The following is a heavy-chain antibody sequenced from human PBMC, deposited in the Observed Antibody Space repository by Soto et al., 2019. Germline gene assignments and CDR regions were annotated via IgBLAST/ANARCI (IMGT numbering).Heavy chain of an antibody. Sequence: QVQLVQSGAEVKKPGASVKVSCKASGYTFTGYYMHWVRQAPGQGLEWMGWINPNSGGTNYAQKFQGWVTMTRDTSISTAYMELSRLRSDDTAVYYCARDVLARFNVGWHLGDYYFDYWGQGTLVTVPS. CDR1: GYTFTGYY. V-gene: IGHV1-2*04. CDR2: INPNSGGT. D-gene: IGHD6-19*01. J-gene: IGHJ4*02. CDR3: ARDVLARFNVGWHLGDYYFDY.